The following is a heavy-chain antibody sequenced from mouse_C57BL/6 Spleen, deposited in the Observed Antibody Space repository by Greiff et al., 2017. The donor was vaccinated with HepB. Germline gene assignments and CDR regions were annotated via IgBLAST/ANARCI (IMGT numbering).Heavy chain of an antibody. CDR1: GFNIKNTY. Sequence: EVQLQQSVAELVRPGASVKLSCTASGFNIKNTYMPWVKQRPEQGLEWIGRIDPANGNTKYAPKFQGKATITADTSSNTAYLQLSSLTSEDTAIYYCARARWLPGYFDYWGQGTTLTVSS. CDR2: IDPANGNT. V-gene: IGHV14-3*01. J-gene: IGHJ2*01. CDR3: ARARWLPGYFDY. D-gene: IGHD2-3*01.